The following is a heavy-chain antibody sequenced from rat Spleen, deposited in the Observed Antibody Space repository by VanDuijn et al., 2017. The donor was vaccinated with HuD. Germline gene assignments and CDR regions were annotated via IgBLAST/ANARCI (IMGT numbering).Heavy chain of an antibody. J-gene: IGHJ3*01. CDR3: VRQDTSGYSNWFAY. D-gene: IGHD4-3*01. CDR1: GFTFSDYG. CDR2: ISTSGGNI. Sequence: EVQLVESGGGLVQPGRSLKLSCAASGFTFSDYGMAWVRQAPTKGLEWVATISTSGGNIYYRDPVKGRFTIPRDNAKSTLYLQMDSLRSEETATYYCVRQDTSGYSNWFAYWGQGTLVTVSS. V-gene: IGHV5-29*01.